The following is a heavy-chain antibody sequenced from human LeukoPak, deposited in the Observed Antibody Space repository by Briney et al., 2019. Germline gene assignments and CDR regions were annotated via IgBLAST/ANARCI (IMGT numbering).Heavy chain of an antibody. CDR1: GYSISSGYY. V-gene: IGHV4-38-2*02. CDR3: ARNRDTAMVTDY. D-gene: IGHD5-18*01. Sequence: PSETLSLTCTVSGYSISSGYYWGWTRQPPGKGLEWIGSIYHSGSTYYNPSLKSRVTISVDTSKNQFSLKLSSVTAADTAVYYCARNRDTAMVTDYWGQGTLVTVSS. CDR2: IYHSGST. J-gene: IGHJ4*02.